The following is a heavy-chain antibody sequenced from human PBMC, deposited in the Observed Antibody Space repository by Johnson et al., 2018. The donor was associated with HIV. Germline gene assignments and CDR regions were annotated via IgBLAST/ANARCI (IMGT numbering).Heavy chain of an antibody. D-gene: IGHD5-18*01. J-gene: IGHJ3*02. CDR2: IWYDGSNE. CDR3: AKLLVDTIMEEHDAFDI. CDR1: GFRFRSYV. Sequence: QVQLVESGGGVVQPGRSLRLSCAASGFRFRSYVMHWVRQAPGKGLEWVAAIWYDGSNEYYADSVKGRFTLSRDNSKNTVFLQMNRLRAEDTARYYCAKLLVDTIMEEHDAFDIWGQGTMVTVSS. V-gene: IGHV3-33*06.